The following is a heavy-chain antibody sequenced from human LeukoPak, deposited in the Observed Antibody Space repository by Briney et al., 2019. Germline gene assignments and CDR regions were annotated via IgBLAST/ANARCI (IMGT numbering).Heavy chain of an antibody. D-gene: IGHD2-2*03. CDR3: AGVDDLDAFDI. CDR1: GFTFSNYG. V-gene: IGHV3-30*19. CDR2: TSDDGSNK. J-gene: IGHJ3*02. Sequence: PGGSLRLSCAASGFTFSNYGMHWVRQAPGKGLEWVAVTSDDGSNKYYADSVKGRFTISRDNSKNTLYLQMNSLRAEDTAVYYCAGVDDLDAFDIWGQGTMVTVSS.